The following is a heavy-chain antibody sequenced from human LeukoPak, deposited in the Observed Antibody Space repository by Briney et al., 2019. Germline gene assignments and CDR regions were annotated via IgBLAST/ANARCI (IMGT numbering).Heavy chain of an antibody. CDR3: ARDRGYYDSSGYYHGD. Sequence: GGSLRLSCAASGFTFSDYYMSWIRQAPGKGLEWVSYISSSSSYTNYADSVKGRFTISRDNAKNSLYLQMNSLRAEDTAMYYCARDRGYYDSSGYYHGDWGQGTLVTVSS. CDR1: GFTFSDYY. V-gene: IGHV3-11*05. CDR2: ISSSSSYT. J-gene: IGHJ4*02. D-gene: IGHD3-22*01.